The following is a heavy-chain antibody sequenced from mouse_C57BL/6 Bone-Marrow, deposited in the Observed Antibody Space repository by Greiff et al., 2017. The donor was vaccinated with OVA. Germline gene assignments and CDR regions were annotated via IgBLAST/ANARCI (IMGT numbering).Heavy chain of an antibody. CDR1: GFSLTSYG. CDR3: ARIYDGPSRDYYAMDY. CDR2: IWSGGST. D-gene: IGHD2-3*01. Sequence: QVQLKESGPGLVQPSQSLSITCTVSGFSLTSYGVHWVRQSPGKGLEWLGVIWSGGSTDYNAAFISRLSISKDNSKSQVFFKMNSLQADDTAIYYCARIYDGPSRDYYAMDYWGQGTSVTVSS. J-gene: IGHJ4*01. V-gene: IGHV2-2*01.